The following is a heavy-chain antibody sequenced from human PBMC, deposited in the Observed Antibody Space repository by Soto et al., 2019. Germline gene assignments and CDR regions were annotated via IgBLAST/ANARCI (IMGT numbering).Heavy chain of an antibody. V-gene: IGHV1-8*01. CDR2: MNPNSGNT. CDR3: ARGRIVVVPAAILSYYYGMDV. J-gene: IGHJ6*02. CDR1: GYTFTSYY. D-gene: IGHD2-2*01. Sequence: ASVKVSCKASGYTFTSYYINWVRQATGQGLEWMGWMNPNSGNTGYAQKFQGRVTMTRNTSISTAYMELSSLRSEDTAVYYCARGRIVVVPAAILSYYYGMDVWGQGTTVTVSS.